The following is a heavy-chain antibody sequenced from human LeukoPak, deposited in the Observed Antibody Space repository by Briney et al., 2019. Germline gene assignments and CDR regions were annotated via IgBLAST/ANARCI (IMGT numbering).Heavy chain of an antibody. D-gene: IGHD6-13*01. CDR1: GGSISSSNW. CDR3: ARGRGGYSSSWYVDY. Sequence: SETLSLTCAVSGGSISSSNWWSWVRQPPGKGLEWIGEIYHSGSTNYNPSLKSRVTISVDKSKNQFSLKLSSVTAADTAVYYCARGRGGYSSSWYVDYWGQGTLVTVSS. CDR2: IYHSGST. V-gene: IGHV4-4*02. J-gene: IGHJ4*02.